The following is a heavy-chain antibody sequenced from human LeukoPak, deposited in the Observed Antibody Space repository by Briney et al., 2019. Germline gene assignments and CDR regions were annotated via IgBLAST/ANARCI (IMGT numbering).Heavy chain of an antibody. V-gene: IGHV4-59*08. CDR3: ARRVGYCGSYSD. CDR2: IYYSGST. CDR1: GGSISSYY. Sequence: SETLSLTCTVSGGSISSYYWSWIRQPPGKGLEWIGYIYYSGSTNYNPSLKSRVTISVDTSKNQFSLKLNSVTAADTAVYYCARRVGYCGSYSDWGQGTLVTVSS. D-gene: IGHD1-26*01. J-gene: IGHJ4*02.